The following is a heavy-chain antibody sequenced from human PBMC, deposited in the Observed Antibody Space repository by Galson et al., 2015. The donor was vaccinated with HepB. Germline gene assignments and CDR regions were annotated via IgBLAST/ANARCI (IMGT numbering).Heavy chain of an antibody. CDR1: GFTFSYYA. CDR3: AKVFPEKTDGWYRQALYYFDS. J-gene: IGHJ4*02. D-gene: IGHD6-19*01. CDR2: ITPSGDNT. V-gene: IGHV3-23*01. Sequence: SLRLSCAASGFTFSYYAMSWVRQAPGKGLEWVSAITPSGDNTFSADSMKGRFIISRDNSQNTLFFQLNSLRPDDTAIYFCAKVFPEKTDGWYRQALYYFDSWGQGTRVTVSS.